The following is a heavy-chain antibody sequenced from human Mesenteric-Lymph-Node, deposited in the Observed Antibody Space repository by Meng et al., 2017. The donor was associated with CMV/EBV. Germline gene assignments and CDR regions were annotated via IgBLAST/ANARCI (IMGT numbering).Heavy chain of an antibody. V-gene: IGHV4-4*02. CDR2: IYQSGTT. CDR3: ARGGEYGTSYGSSGWWDEGFDI. J-gene: IGHJ3*02. D-gene: IGHD6-19*01. Sequence: NWWSWVRQPPGKGLEWIGEIYQSGTTNYNPSLKSRVTISVDKSKNQFSLKLSSVTAADTAVYYCARGGEYGTSYGSSGWWDEGFDIWGQGTRVTVSS. CDR1: NW.